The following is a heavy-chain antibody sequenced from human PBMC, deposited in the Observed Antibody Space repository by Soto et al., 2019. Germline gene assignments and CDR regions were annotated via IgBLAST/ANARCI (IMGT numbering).Heavy chain of an antibody. CDR3: ARAPYYYDSSGYYYYWYFDL. J-gene: IGHJ2*01. CDR2: INWNGGSI. Sequence: EVQLVESGGGVVRPGGSLRLSCEASGFNFDDYGMSWVRQDPGKGLEWVSGINWNGGSIGYADSVKGLFTISRDNAKNSLYLQMNSLRAENTALYYCARAPYYYDSSGYYYYWYFDLWGRGTLVSVSS. V-gene: IGHV3-20*04. CDR1: GFNFDDYG. D-gene: IGHD3-22*01.